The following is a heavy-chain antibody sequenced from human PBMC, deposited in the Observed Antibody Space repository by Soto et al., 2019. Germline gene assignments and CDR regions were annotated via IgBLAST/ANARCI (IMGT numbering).Heavy chain of an antibody. V-gene: IGHV3-23*01. CDR2: ISGSGGST. CDR1: GFTFSSYA. CDR3: ATGLRFLEWLLYWDVISFSY. J-gene: IGHJ4*02. D-gene: IGHD3-3*01. Sequence: GGSLRLSCAASGFTFSSYAMSWVRQAPGKGLEWVSAISGSGGSTYYADSVKGRFTISRDNSKNTLYLQMNSLRAEDTAVYYCATGLRFLEWLLYWDVISFSYWGQGTLVTVSS.